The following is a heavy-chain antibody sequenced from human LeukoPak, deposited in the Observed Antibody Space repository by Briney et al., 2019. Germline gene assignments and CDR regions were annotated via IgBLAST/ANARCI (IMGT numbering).Heavy chain of an antibody. D-gene: IGHD3-10*01. V-gene: IGHV5-10-1*01. Sequence: GESPRISCKGSGYSFTSYWISWVRQMPGKGLERMGRIDPSDSYTNYSPSFQGHVTISADKSISTAYLQWGSLKASDTAMYYCARQGLWFGELLPFDYWGQGTLVTVSS. CDR1: GYSFTSYW. J-gene: IGHJ4*02. CDR2: IDPSDSYT. CDR3: ARQGLWFGELLPFDY.